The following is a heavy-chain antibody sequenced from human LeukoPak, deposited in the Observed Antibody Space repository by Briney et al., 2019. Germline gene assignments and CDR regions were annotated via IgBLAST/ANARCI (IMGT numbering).Heavy chain of an antibody. D-gene: IGHD3-10*01. CDR2: ISGSGGST. Sequence: PGGSLRLSCAASGFTFSSYGMSWVRQAPGRGLDGVSAISGSGGSTYYADSVKGRFTISRDNSKNTLYMQMNSLRAEDTAVYYCARDRYYGSGSYSPLFDYWGQGTLVTVSS. CDR3: ARDRYYGSGSYSPLFDY. J-gene: IGHJ4*02. CDR1: GFTFSSYG. V-gene: IGHV3-23*01.